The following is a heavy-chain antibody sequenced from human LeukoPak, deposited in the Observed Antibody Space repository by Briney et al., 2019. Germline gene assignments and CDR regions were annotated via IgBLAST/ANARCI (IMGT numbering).Heavy chain of an antibody. CDR2: INHSGST. Sequence: SETLSLTCAVYGGSFSGYYWSWIRQPPGKGLEWIGEINHSGSTNYNPSLKSRVTISVDTSKNQFSLKLSSVTAADTAVYYCARADNYYGVAFDIWGQGTMVTVSS. CDR3: ARADNYYGVAFDI. D-gene: IGHD3-10*01. J-gene: IGHJ3*02. CDR1: GGSFSGYY. V-gene: IGHV4-34*01.